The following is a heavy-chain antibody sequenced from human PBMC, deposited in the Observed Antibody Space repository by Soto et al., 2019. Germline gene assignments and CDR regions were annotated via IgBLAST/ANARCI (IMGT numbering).Heavy chain of an antibody. CDR3: AXIVAGPLASTYYYYGMDV. CDR1: GFSLSTSGVG. V-gene: IGHV2-5*01. Sequence: SGPTLVNPRQTLTLTCTFSGFSLSTSGVGAGWIRQPPGKALEWLALIYWNDDKRYSPSLKSRLTITKDTSKNQVVLTMTNMDPVDTATYYCAXIVAGPLASTYYYYGMDVWGQGTTVTVS. J-gene: IGHJ6*02. D-gene: IGHD2-15*01. CDR2: IYWNDDK.